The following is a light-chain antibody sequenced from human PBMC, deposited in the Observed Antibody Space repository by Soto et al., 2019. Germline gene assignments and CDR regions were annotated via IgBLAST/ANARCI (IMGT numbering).Light chain of an antibody. V-gene: IGKV3-15*01. J-gene: IGKJ4*01. CDR2: SAS. Sequence: EIVMTQSPAALSLSPGERAPLSCRASQSVGTNLAWYQQKPGQAPRPLIYSASARATDVPARFSGSGSGTEFTLTISSLQSEDFAVYYCQQYRDWAPITFGGGTKVEIK. CDR3: QQYRDWAPIT. CDR1: QSVGTN.